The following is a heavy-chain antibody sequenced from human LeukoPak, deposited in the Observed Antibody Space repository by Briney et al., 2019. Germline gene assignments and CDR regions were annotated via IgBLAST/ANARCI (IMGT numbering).Heavy chain of an antibody. J-gene: IGHJ2*01. CDR2: IYYSGST. V-gene: IGHV4-39*01. CDR3: ARHPYGDYESWYFDL. CDR1: GGSISSSYYY. D-gene: IGHD4-17*01. Sequence: PSETLSLTCTVSGGSISSSYYYWGWIRQPPGKGLEWIGSIYYSGSTYYNPSLKSRVTISVGTSKNQFSLKLSSVTAADTAVYYCARHPYGDYESWYFDLWGRGTLVTVSS.